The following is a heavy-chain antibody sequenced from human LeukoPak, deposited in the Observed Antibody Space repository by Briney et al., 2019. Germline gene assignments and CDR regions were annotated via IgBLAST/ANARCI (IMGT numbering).Heavy chain of an antibody. CDR2: ISSSSSYT. CDR3: PRDTGGGGHGP. D-gene: IGHD5-18*01. Sequence: GGSLRLSCAASGFTFSDDYMNWTGQAPGKRLEWVSYISSSSSYTNYADSVKGRFTISRDNAKNSLYLLMNSLKPEDSAVYYCPRDTGGGGHGPWGQGTLVTVSS. V-gene: IGHV3-11*03. CDR1: GFTFSDDY. J-gene: IGHJ5*02.